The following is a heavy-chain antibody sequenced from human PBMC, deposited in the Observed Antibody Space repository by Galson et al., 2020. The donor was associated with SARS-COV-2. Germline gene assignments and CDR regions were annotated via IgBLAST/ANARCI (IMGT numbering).Heavy chain of an antibody. D-gene: IGHD3-3*01. CDR2: ISGTISGSAGST. V-gene: IGHV3-23*01. J-gene: IGHJ3*02. CDR1: GFTFSSYS. CDR3: AKLPDGPFGVVDMDAFDT. Sequence: TGGSLRLSCAASGFTFSSYSMSWVRQAPGQGLEWVSVISGTISGSAGSTHYADSVKGRFTISRDNSRDTLYLQMTSLRAEDTAVYYCAKLPDGPFGVVDMDAFDTWGQGSMVTGSS.